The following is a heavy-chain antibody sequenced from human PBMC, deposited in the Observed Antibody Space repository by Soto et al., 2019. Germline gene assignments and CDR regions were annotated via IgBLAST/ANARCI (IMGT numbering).Heavy chain of an antibody. CDR3: ARTFYYYYGMDV. CDR2: INSDGSST. Sequence: GSLRLSCAASGFTFSSYWMHWVRQAPGKGLVWVSRINSDGSSTSYADSVKGRFTISRDNAKNTLYLQMNSLRAEDTAVYYCARTFYYYYGMDVWGQGTTGTVSS. CDR1: GFTFSSYW. V-gene: IGHV3-74*01. J-gene: IGHJ6*02.